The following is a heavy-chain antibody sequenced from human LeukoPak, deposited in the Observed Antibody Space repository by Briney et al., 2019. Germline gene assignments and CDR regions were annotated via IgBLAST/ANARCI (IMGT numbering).Heavy chain of an antibody. J-gene: IGHJ6*03. CDR1: GYSISGGYY. CDR3: ARDRGGPYYYDSSGSWGYMDV. V-gene: IGHV4-38-2*02. D-gene: IGHD3-22*01. CDR2: FFHSGNT. Sequence: SETLSLTCTVSGYSISGGYYWGWIRQPPGKGLEWSGSFFHSGNTYYKPSLKSRVTISVDTSKNQFSLKLSSVTAADTAVYYCARDRGGPYYYDSSGSWGYMDVWGKGTTVTISS.